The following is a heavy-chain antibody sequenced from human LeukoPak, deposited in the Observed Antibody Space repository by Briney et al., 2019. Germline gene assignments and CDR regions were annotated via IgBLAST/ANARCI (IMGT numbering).Heavy chain of an antibody. CDR2: INPNSGGT. Sequence: GASVKVSCKASGYTFTGYYMHWVRQAPGQGLEWMGWINPNSGGTNYAQKFQGRVTMTRDTAISTAYMELSRLRSDDTAVYYCARVSSGWYGGFCDYWGQGTLVTVSS. V-gene: IGHV1-2*02. CDR1: GYTFTGYY. CDR3: ARVSSGWYGGFCDY. D-gene: IGHD6-19*01. J-gene: IGHJ4*02.